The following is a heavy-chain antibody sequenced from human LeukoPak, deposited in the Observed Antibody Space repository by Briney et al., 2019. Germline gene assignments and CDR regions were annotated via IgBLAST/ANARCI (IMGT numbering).Heavy chain of an antibody. CDR2: ISYDGSNK. CDR3: ARDHYYDSSGYYSWYFDY. V-gene: IGHV3-30-3*01. Sequence: GRSLRLSCAASGFTFSSYAMHWVRQAPGKGLEWVAVISYDGSNKYYADSVKGRFTISRDNSKNTLYLQMNSLRAEDTAVYYCARDHYYDSSGYYSWYFDYWGQGTLVTVSS. CDR1: GFTFSSYA. J-gene: IGHJ4*02. D-gene: IGHD3-22*01.